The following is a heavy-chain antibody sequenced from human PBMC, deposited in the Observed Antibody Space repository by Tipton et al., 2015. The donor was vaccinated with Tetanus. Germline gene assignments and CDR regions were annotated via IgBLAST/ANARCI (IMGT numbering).Heavy chain of an antibody. J-gene: IGHJ6*02. D-gene: IGHD5-18*01. CDR1: GFTFSSYA. CDR2: ISYDGSNK. CDR3: ARVGISQNAYSYVYHGLDV. Sequence: SLRLSCAASGFTFSSYAMHWVRQAPGKGLEWVAVISYDGSNKYYADSVKGRFTISRDNSKNTLYLEMNSLRAEDTAVYYCARVGISQNAYSYVYHGLDVWGQGTTVTVSS. V-gene: IGHV3-30-3*01.